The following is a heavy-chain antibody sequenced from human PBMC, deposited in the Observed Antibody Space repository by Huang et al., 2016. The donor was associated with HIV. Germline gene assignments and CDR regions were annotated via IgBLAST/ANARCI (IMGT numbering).Heavy chain of an antibody. V-gene: IGHV3-30*04. CDR2: NLCNGGKK. Sequence: QVKLVESGGGVVQPGISLRLSCAASGFTFRTYSFNWVRQGPGKGMEWVEGNLCNGGKKFDTDSVKGRFTISRDNSKNTVYLEVSSPRPEDSAVYYCTREFTTSVQFFDLWGQGTLVTVSS. J-gene: IGHJ4*02. CDR1: GFTFRTYS. CDR3: TREFTTSVQFFDL. D-gene: IGHD4-4*01.